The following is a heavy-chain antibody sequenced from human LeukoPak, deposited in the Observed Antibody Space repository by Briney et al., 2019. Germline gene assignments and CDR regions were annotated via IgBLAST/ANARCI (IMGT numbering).Heavy chain of an antibody. D-gene: IGHD6-19*01. J-gene: IGHJ4*02. CDR2: IFTRGTT. CDR3: ARSSLAVYFNY. V-gene: IGHV4-61*09. CDR1: GGSISSGSYY. Sequence: SETLSLTCTVSGGSISSGSYYWNWIRQPAGKGLEWLGNIFTRGTTNYNASLESRLTISLDTARNQFSLSLRSVTAADTAIYFRARSSLAVYFNYWGQGTLVTASS.